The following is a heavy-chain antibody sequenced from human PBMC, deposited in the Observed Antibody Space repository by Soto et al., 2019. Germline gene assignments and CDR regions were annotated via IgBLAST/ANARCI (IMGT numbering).Heavy chain of an antibody. CDR1: GDSISSSTYF. Sequence: SETLSLTCTVSGDSISSSTYFWGWVRQPPGKGLEWIGTIYYSGSTYYNPSLKSRVTISVDTSKNHFSLKLSSVTSVDTAVYFCARHLGEGYFDYWGHGTLVTVSS. CDR2: IYYSGST. V-gene: IGHV4-39*01. J-gene: IGHJ4*01. CDR3: ARHLGEGYFDY.